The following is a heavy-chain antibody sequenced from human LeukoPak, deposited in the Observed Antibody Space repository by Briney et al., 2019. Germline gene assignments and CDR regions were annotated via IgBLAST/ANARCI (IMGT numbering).Heavy chain of an antibody. J-gene: IGHJ4*02. CDR1: GFTFSSYS. V-gene: IGHV3-21*01. Sequence: PGGSLRLSCAASGFTFSSYSVNWVRQAPGKGLEWVSSISSSSSYIYYADSVKGRFTISRDNAKNSLYLQMNSLRAEDTAVYYCARVPMTTVTYFDYWGQGTLVTVSS. CDR3: ARVPMTTVTYFDY. D-gene: IGHD4-17*01. CDR2: ISSSSSYI.